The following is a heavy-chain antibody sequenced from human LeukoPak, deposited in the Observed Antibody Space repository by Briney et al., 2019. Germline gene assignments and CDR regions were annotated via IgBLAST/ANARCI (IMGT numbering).Heavy chain of an antibody. V-gene: IGHV3-21*01. CDR3: ARDYCSGLSCYATLFDY. CDR1: GFTFSTYS. Sequence: GGSLRLSCAASGFTFSTYSMHWVRRSPGKGLEWVSSITRSSHYLYYADSVKGRFTISRDDAKNSLYLQLDSLRAEDTAVYYCARDYCSGLSCYATLFDYWGQGTLVTVSS. D-gene: IGHD2-15*01. CDR2: ITRSSHYL. J-gene: IGHJ4*02.